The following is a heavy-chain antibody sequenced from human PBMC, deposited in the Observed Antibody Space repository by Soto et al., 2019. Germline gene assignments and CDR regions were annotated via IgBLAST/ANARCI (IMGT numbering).Heavy chain of an antibody. Sequence: QITLKESGPTLVKPTQTLTLTCTFSGFSLSTGGMGVGWIRQPPGKAPEWLALIYWDGDRRYRPSLMSRLTIAQDTSKNQVVLTMTNMDPVDTATYYCVHSRCGGDCLQSYSSHYYYGMDIWGQGTTVTVSS. D-gene: IGHD2-21*02. CDR3: VHSRCGGDCLQSYSSHYYYGMDI. J-gene: IGHJ6*02. CDR2: IYWDGDR. CDR1: GFSLSTGGMG. V-gene: IGHV2-5*02.